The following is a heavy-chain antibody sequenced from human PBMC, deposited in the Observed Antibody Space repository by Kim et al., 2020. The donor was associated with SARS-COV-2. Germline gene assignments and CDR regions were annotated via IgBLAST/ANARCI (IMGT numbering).Heavy chain of an antibody. D-gene: IGHD6-13*01. Sequence: ASVKVSCKASGYTFTSYGISWVRQAPGQGLEWMGWISAYNGNTNYAQKLQSRVTMTTDTSTSTAYMELRSLRSDDTAVYYCARDKGQQLVLGYYYYGMDVWGQGTTVTVSS. J-gene: IGHJ6*02. CDR3: ARDKGQQLVLGYYYYGMDV. V-gene: IGHV1-18*01. CDR1: GYTFTSYG. CDR2: ISAYNGNT.